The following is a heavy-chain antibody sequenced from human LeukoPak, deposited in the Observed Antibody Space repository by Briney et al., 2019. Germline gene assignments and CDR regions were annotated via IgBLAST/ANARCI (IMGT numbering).Heavy chain of an antibody. D-gene: IGHD3-22*01. CDR2: ISGSGGST. CDR1: GITFSRFW. V-gene: IGHV3-23*01. CDR3: ARVRSYYYDSSGYYVDY. Sequence: GGSLRLSCAASGITFSRFWMSWVRQAPGKGLEWVSAISGSGGSTYYADSVKGRFTISRDNSKNTLYLQMNSLRAEDTAVYYCARVRSYYYDSSGYYVDYWGQGTLVTVSS. J-gene: IGHJ4*02.